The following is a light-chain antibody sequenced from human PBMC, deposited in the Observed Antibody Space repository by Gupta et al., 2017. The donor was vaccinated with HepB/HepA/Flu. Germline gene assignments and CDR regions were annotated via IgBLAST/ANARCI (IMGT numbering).Light chain of an antibody. CDR1: SSAVGDYNY. Sequence: QSALTPPASVPGSPGQPITIPCTGTSSAVGDYNYVSWYQQHPGKTPKLMIYDVSNRPSGVSNRFSGSKSGNTASLTISGLQAEDEADYYCSSYTSSSTLYVFGTGTKVTVL. CDR3: SSYTSSSTLYV. CDR2: DVS. V-gene: IGLV2-14*03. J-gene: IGLJ1*01.